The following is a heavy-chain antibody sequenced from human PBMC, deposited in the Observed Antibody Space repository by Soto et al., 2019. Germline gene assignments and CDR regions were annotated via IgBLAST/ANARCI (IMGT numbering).Heavy chain of an antibody. CDR2: ISGYNGDT. J-gene: IGHJ6*02. CDR3: AKNGQPPYYYYGMDV. D-gene: IGHD2-8*01. Sequence: QGQLVQSRAELKKPGASVKVSCKASDYTFTRYGISWVRQAPGQGLEWMGWISGYNGDTNSAQKFQGRVTMTIDTSTTTAYMELRSLTSDDTAVYYCAKNGQPPYYYYGMDVWGQGTTVTVSS. CDR1: DYTFTRYG. V-gene: IGHV1-18*01.